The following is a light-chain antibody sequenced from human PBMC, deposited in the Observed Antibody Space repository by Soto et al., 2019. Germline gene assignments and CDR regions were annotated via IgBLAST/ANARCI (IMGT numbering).Light chain of an antibody. CDR3: HQYHTSPLM. CDR2: GAS. CDR1: QSVRSNY. Sequence: EIVLTQSPGTLSLSPGETATLACRASQSVRSNYLAWYQQKPGQAPRLLIYGASTRATGIPDKFSGSGSGTDFTLTISRLEPEDLAVYYCHQYHTSPLMFGQGTKVEIK. V-gene: IGKV3-20*01. J-gene: IGKJ1*01.